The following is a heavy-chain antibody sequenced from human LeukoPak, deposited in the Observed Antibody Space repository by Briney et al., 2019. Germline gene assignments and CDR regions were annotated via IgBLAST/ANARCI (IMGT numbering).Heavy chain of an antibody. Sequence: ASVKVSCKASGYTFTSYDINWVRQATGQGLEWMGWINPNSGGTNYAQKFQGRVTMTRDTSISTAYMELSRLRSDDTAVYYCARGPAPNYYYYYYMDVWGKGTTVTVSS. V-gene: IGHV1-2*02. D-gene: IGHD2-2*01. CDR2: INPNSGGT. CDR1: GYTFTSYD. CDR3: ARGPAPNYYYYYYMDV. J-gene: IGHJ6*03.